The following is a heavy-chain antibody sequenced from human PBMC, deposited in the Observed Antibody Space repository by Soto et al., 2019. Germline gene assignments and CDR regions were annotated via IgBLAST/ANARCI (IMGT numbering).Heavy chain of an antibody. Sequence: GGSLRLSCVASGFTFDSHGMHWVRQAPGQGLEWMGRISAYNGNTNYAQKLQGRVTMTTDTSTSTAYMELRSLRSDDTAVYYCARTVVGSSGLDAFDIWGQGTMVTVSS. V-gene: IGHV1-18*01. CDR1: GFTFDSHG. J-gene: IGHJ3*02. D-gene: IGHD6-19*01. CDR2: ISAYNGNT. CDR3: ARTVVGSSGLDAFDI.